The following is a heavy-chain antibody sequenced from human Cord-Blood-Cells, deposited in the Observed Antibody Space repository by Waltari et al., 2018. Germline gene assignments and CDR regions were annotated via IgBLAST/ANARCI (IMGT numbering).Heavy chain of an antibody. D-gene: IGHD2-15*01. CDR3: ARGYCSGGSCYYYYGMDV. CDR2: ISPIFGTA. CDR1: GGTFSSYA. V-gene: IGHV1-69*01. Sequence: QVQLVQSGAEVKKPGSSVKVSCKASGGTFSSYAISWVRQAPGQGLEWMGGISPIFGTANYAQEFQGRVTITADESTSTAYMELSSLRSEDTAVYYCARGYCSGGSCYYYYGMDVWGQGTTVTVSS. J-gene: IGHJ6*02.